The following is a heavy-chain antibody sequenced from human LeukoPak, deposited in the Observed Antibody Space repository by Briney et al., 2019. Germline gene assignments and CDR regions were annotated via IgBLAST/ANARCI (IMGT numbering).Heavy chain of an antibody. V-gene: IGHV1-3*01. Sequence: GASVKVSCKASGYTFTSYAMHWVRQAPGQRLEWMGWINAGNGNTKYSQKFQGRVTITRDTSASTAYMELSSLRSEDTAVYYCARDNQVLRFLEWLPSRHNWFDPWGQGTLVTVSS. CDR1: GYTFTSYA. D-gene: IGHD3-3*01. CDR2: INAGNGNT. J-gene: IGHJ5*02. CDR3: ARDNQVLRFLEWLPSRHNWFDP.